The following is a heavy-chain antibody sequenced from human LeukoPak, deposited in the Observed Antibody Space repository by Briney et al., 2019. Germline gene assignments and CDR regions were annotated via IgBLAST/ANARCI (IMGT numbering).Heavy chain of an antibody. CDR2: IYPGDSNT. J-gene: IGHJ1*01. CDR3: ARLTQPGYRFQH. CDR1: GYSFASQW. D-gene: IGHD1-1*01. V-gene: IGHV5-51*01. Sequence: PGESLKISCKGSGYSFASQWIGWVRQMPGKGLEWMGIIYPGDSNTRYSPSFQGQVTISADKSINTAYLQWSSLKASDTAMYYCARLTQPGYRFQHWGQGTLVTVSS.